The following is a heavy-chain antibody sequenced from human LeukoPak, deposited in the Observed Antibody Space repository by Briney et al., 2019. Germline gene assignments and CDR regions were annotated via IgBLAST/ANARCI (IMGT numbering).Heavy chain of an antibody. CDR3: ARDHDRYCSGGSCSEFDY. V-gene: IGHV1-8*03. CDR1: GYTFTSYD. J-gene: IGHJ4*02. CDR2: MNPNSGNT. D-gene: IGHD2-15*01. Sequence: ASVKVSCKASGYTFTSYDINWVRQATGQGLEWMGWMNPNSGNTGYAQKFQGRVTITRNTSISTAYMELSSLRSEDTAVYYCARDHDRYCSGGSCSEFDYWGQGTLVTVSS.